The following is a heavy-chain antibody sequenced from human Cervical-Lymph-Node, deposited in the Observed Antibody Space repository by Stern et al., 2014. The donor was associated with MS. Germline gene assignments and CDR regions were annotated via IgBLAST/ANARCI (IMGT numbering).Heavy chain of an antibody. CDR2: VNPEGGGA. CDR3: ARTGSGFTRRDRDFFDY. V-gene: IGHV3-74*03. J-gene: IGHJ4*02. D-gene: IGHD6-19*01. CDR1: GFTFSDYW. Sequence: EVQLVESGGGVAQPGGSLRLSCKGSGFTFSDYWMHWVRQAPGQGLGCVARVNPEGGGATSADFVRGRFTLSRDTSKSTVSMQLNSLRVDDTAIYFCARTGSGFTRRDRDFFDYWGQGTVVAVSS.